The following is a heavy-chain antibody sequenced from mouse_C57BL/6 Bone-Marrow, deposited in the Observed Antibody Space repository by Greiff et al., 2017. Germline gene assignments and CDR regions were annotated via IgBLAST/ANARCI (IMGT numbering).Heavy chain of an antibody. D-gene: IGHD1-1*01. CDR2: IWRGGST. V-gene: IGHV2-5*01. J-gene: IGHJ1*03. CDR1: GFSLTSYG. CDR3: AIYYYGSSHWYFDV. Sequence: VQGVESGPGLVQPSQSLSITCTVSGFSLTSYGVHWVRQSPGKGLEWLGVIWRGGSTDYNAAFMSRLSITKDNSKSQVFFKMNSLQADDTAIYYCAIYYYGSSHWYFDVWGTGTTVTVSS.